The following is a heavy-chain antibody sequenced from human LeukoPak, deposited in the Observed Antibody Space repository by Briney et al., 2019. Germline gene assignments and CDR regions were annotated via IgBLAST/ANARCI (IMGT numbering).Heavy chain of an antibody. D-gene: IGHD3-10*01. V-gene: IGHV4-61*02. CDR3: ARVEVEHYGSGSYTWFDL. J-gene: IGHJ5*02. CDR1: DDSISSGLYY. Sequence: SETLSLTCTVSDDSISSGLYYWSWIRQPAGRGLEWIGRIHARGNTNYNPSLNSRVIISVDLSRRQFSLKLSSVSAADTAVYYCARVEVEHYGSGSYTWFDLWGQGTLVAVSS. CDR2: IHARGNT.